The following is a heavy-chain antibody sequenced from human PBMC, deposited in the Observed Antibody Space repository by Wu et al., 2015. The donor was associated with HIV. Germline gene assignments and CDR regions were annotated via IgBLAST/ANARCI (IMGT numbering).Heavy chain of an antibody. CDR2: ITPIFGTA. CDR3: ARDSRYSGYDYHDY. V-gene: IGHV1-69*05. J-gene: IGHJ4*02. D-gene: IGHD5-12*01. Sequence: QVQLVQSGAEVKKPWSSVKVSCTASGGTFNTYAITWVRQAPGRGLEWMGGITPIFGTANYAHKFKGRVSITTDESTRTANMELSSLRSEDTAVYYCARDSRYSGYDYHDYWGQGTLVTVSS. CDR1: GGTFNTYA.